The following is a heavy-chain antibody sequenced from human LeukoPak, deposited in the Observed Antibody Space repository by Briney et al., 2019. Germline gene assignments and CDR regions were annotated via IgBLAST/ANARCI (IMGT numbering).Heavy chain of an antibody. CDR2: IYYNGST. D-gene: IGHD1-26*01. CDR3: ARPSRQVGPYYGMDV. Sequence: SETLSLTCTVSGGSFSGYYWSWIRQPPGKGLEWIGFIYYNGSTTYNPSLKSRVIISVDTSKNQFSLKLSSVTAADTAVYYCARPSRQVGPYYGMDVWGQGSTVTVSS. J-gene: IGHJ6*02. V-gene: IGHV4-59*08. CDR1: GGSFSGYY.